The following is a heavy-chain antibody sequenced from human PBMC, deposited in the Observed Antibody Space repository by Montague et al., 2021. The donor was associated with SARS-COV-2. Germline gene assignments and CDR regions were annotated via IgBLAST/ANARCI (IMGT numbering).Heavy chain of an antibody. D-gene: IGHD3-9*01. CDR2: INHSEST. CDR3: ARARAAYILTGYYFDY. J-gene: IGHJ4*02. Sequence: ETLSLTCAVYGGSFSGYYWSWIRQPPGQGLEWIGEINHSESTNYNPSPKSRVTISVDTSKNQFPLNLSSVTAADTAVYYCARARAAYILTGYYFDYWGQGTLVTVSS. V-gene: IGHV4-34*01. CDR1: GGSFSGYY.